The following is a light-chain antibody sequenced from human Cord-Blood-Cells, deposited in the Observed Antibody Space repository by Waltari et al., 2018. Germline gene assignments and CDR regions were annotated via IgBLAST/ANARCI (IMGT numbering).Light chain of an antibody. CDR1: QSLLHSNGYNY. CDR2: LGS. J-gene: IGKJ2*01. Sequence: DLVMTQSPLSLPVTPVEPPSISCRSSQSLLHSNGYNYLDWYLQKPGQSPQLLIYLGSNRASGIPDRFSGSGSGTDFTLKISRVEAEDVGVYYCMQALQSPYTFGQGTKLEIK. CDR3: MQALQSPYT. V-gene: IGKV2-28*01.